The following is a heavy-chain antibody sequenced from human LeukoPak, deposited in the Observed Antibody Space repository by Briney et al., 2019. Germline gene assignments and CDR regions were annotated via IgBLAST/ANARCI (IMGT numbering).Heavy chain of an antibody. CDR2: IYTSGST. CDR3: AGIAAAGTYYYYYYMDV. CDR1: GGSISSYY. Sequence: SEPLSLTCTVSGGSISSYYWSWIRQPAGKGLEWIGRIYTSGSTNYNPSLKSRVTMSVDTSKNQFSLKLSSVTAADTAVYYCAGIAAAGTYYYYYYMDVWGKGTTVTVS. J-gene: IGHJ6*03. V-gene: IGHV4-4*07. D-gene: IGHD6-13*01.